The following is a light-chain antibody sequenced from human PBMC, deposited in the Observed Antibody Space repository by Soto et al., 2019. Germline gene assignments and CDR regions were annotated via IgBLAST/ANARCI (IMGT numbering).Light chain of an antibody. V-gene: IGLV2-14*01. CDR1: SSAVGCYNY. CDR3: SSYTSSSTLV. CDR2: DVS. Sequence: QSALTQPASVSGSPGQSITISCTGTSSAVGCYNYVSWYQQHPGKAPKLMIYDVSNRPSGVSNRFSGSKSGNTASLTISGLQAEDEADYYCSSYTSSSTLVFGGGTKVTVL. J-gene: IGLJ2*01.